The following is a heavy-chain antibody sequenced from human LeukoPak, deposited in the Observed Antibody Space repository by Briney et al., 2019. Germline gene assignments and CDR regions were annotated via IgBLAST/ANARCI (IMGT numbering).Heavy chain of an antibody. Sequence: PGGSLRLSCVASGFSFSRYSLHWVRQAPGKGLEWVAVISYDGSNKYYADSVKGRITISRDNSKNTLFLQMNSLRAEDTAVYYCARDFGGLTGTDHFDYWGQGTLVTVSS. D-gene: IGHD1-20*01. J-gene: IGHJ4*02. CDR2: ISYDGSNK. CDR3: ARDFGGLTGTDHFDY. CDR1: GFSFSRYS. V-gene: IGHV3-30-3*01.